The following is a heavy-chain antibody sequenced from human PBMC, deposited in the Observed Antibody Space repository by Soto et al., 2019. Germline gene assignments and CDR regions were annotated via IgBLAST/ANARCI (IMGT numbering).Heavy chain of an antibody. CDR2: IYYSGYT. J-gene: IGHJ6*02. Sequence: SATLSLTCTVASRSISSSSCYWGWIRQPPGKGLEWIGSIYYSGYTYYNPSLKSRVTISVDTSKNQFSLKLSSVTAADTAVYYCARHNGPLYVGYYYDMDVWGQGTTVTVS. D-gene: IGHD3-16*01. CDR3: ARHNGPLYVGYYYDMDV. V-gene: IGHV4-39*01. CDR1: SRSISSSSCY.